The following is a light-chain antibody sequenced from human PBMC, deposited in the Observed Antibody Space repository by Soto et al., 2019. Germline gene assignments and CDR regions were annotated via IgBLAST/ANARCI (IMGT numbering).Light chain of an antibody. J-gene: IGKJ1*01. CDR2: DAS. Sequence: EIVLPQSPGTLSLSPGERATLSCRASQSVSSSYLAWYQQKPGQAPRLLIYDASSRATGIPDRFSGSGSGTDFTLTISRLEPEDFAVYYCQQYGNSPWTFGQGTKVDI. V-gene: IGKV3-20*01. CDR3: QQYGNSPWT. CDR1: QSVSSSY.